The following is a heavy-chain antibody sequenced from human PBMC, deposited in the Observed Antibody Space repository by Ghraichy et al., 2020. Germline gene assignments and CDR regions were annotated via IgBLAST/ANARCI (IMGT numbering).Heavy chain of an antibody. J-gene: IGHJ3*02. Sequence: SGPTLVKPTQTLTLTCTLSGFSLGTSGVGVGWIRQPPGKALEWLALIYWDDDKCYSLSLKSRLTIMKDSSKNQVVLIMTNMDPVDTATYYCAHRLAYSGSWSWGAFDIWGQGTMVNVSS. CDR1: GFSLGTSGVG. V-gene: IGHV2-5*02. CDR3: AHRLAYSGSWSWGAFDI. D-gene: IGHD5-12*01. CDR2: IYWDDDK.